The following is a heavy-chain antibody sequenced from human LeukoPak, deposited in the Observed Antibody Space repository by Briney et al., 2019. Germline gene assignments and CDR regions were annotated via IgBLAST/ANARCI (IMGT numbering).Heavy chain of an antibody. Sequence: GGSLRLSCAASGFTFSSYAMHWVRQAPGKGLEWVAVISYDGSNKYYADSVKGRFTISRDNSKNTLYLQMNSLRAEDTAVYYCAGGTSYYDFWSGDYWGQGTLVTVSS. V-gene: IGHV3-30-3*01. D-gene: IGHD3-3*01. CDR3: AGGTSYYDFWSGDY. J-gene: IGHJ4*02. CDR1: GFTFSSYA. CDR2: ISYDGSNK.